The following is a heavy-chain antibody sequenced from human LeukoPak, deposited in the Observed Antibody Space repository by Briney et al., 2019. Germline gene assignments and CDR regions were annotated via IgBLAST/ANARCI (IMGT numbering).Heavy chain of an antibody. D-gene: IGHD1-20*01. CDR2: INPNSGGT. V-gene: IGHV1-2*02. J-gene: IGHJ6*02. CDR3: ARDPQINWNDHLYGMDV. Sequence: EASVRVSCKASGYTFTGYYTHWVRQAPGQGLEWMGWINPNSGGTNYAQKFQGRVTMTRDTSISTAYMELSRLKSDDTAVYYCARDPQINWNDHLYGMDVWGQGTTVTVPS. CDR1: GYTFTGYY.